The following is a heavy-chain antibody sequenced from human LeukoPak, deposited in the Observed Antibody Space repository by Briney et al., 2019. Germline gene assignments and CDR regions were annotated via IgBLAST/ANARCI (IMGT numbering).Heavy chain of an antibody. CDR1: GFTFSSYS. CDR2: ISSSSSTI. V-gene: IGHV3-48*04. D-gene: IGHD3-10*01. Sequence: GGSLRLSCAASGFTFSSYSMNWVRQAPGKGLEWVSYISSSSSTIYYADSVKSRFTISRDNAKNSLYLQMNSLRAEDTAVYYCARDYGSGSYYSLVFDYWGQGTLVTVSS. CDR3: ARDYGSGSYYSLVFDY. J-gene: IGHJ4*02.